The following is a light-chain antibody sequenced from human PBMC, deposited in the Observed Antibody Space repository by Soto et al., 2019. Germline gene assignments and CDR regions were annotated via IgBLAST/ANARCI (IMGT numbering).Light chain of an antibody. CDR2: DVS. J-gene: IGLJ1*01. V-gene: IGLV2-11*01. CDR1: SSDVGGYNY. CDR3: CSYADRSYV. Sequence: QSALAQPRSVSGSPGQSVTISCTGTSSDVGGYNYVSWYQQHPGKAPKLMIYDVSKRPSGVPDRFSGSKSGNTASLTISGLQAEDEANYYCCSYADRSYVFGTGTKV.